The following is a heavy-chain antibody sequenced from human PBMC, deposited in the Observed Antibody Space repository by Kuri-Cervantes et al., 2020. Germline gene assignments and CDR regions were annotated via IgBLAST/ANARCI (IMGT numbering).Heavy chain of an antibody. Sequence: ASVKVSCKASGYTFTSYYLHWLRQAPGQGLEWMGIFFLGSSKIDYAQNFQGKLTMTRGTSTSTVYMELSSLRSEDTAVYYCARDHYYDSSGKDDYWGQGTLVTVSS. CDR3: ARDHYYDSSGKDDY. J-gene: IGHJ4*02. CDR1: GYTFTSYY. D-gene: IGHD3-22*01. V-gene: IGHV1-46*01. CDR2: FFLGSSKI.